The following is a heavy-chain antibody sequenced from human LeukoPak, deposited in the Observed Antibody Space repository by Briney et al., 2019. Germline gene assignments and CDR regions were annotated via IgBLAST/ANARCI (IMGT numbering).Heavy chain of an antibody. CDR1: GFIFRNYA. J-gene: IGHJ4*02. Sequence: GGSLRLSCAASGFIFRNYAMSWVRQAPGKGLEWVANIKQDGSEINYVDSVKGRFTISRDNAKNSMLLQMNSLRAEDTAVYYCARADYGGNLFFDYWGQGALVTVSS. CDR3: ARADYGGNLFFDY. V-gene: IGHV3-7*04. CDR2: IKQDGSEI. D-gene: IGHD4-23*01.